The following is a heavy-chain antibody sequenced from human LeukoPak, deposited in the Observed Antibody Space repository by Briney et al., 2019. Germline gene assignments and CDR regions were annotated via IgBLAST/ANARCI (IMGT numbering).Heavy chain of an antibody. CDR3: ARGSYDSSGYSYYYYYYMDV. D-gene: IGHD3-22*01. J-gene: IGHJ6*03. V-gene: IGHV4-59*11. CDR1: GGSISSHY. CDR2: IYYSGST. Sequence: SETLSLTCTVSGGSISSHYWSRIRQPPGKGLEWIGYIYYSGSTNYNPSLKSRVTITVDTSKNQFSLKLSSVTAADTAVYYCARGSYDSSGYSYYYYYYMDVWGKGTTVTVSS.